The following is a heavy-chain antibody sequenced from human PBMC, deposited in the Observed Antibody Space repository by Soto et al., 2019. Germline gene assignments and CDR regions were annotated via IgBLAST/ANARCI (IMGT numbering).Heavy chain of an antibody. CDR3: ARGTAYIDGWRTFDL. Sequence: SETLSLTCTVSDDSFRGAEYYWSWIRQPLGKGPEWIGYTYYNGGTKYNPALGSRVTMSEDTSKNQFLVRLSSVTAADTAVYFCARGTAYIDGWRTFDLWGRGILVTVSS. CDR1: DDSFRGAEYY. J-gene: IGHJ4*02. CDR2: TYYNGGT. D-gene: IGHD6-19*01. V-gene: IGHV4-61*08.